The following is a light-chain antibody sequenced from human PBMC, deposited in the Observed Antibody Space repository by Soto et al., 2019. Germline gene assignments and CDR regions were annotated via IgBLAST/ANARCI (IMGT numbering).Light chain of an antibody. CDR1: QSISDK. CDR3: QQYNTWPIT. V-gene: IGKV3-15*01. J-gene: IGKJ5*01. Sequence: EVLMTQSPDTLYVSPGERVTLSCRASQSISDKLAWYQQKPGQGPRLLVYRGYIRTLGIPARFSGSESGTEFTLTISSLQSDDVAVYYCQQYNTWPITFGQGTRLEIK. CDR2: RGY.